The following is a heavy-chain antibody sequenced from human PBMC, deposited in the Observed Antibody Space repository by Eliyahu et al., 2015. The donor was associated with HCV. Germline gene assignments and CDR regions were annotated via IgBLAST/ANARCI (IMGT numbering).Heavy chain of an antibody. CDR3: ARVVPAAIGYYYGMDV. V-gene: IGHV1-8*01. CDR1: GYTFTSYD. D-gene: IGHD2-2*02. CDR2: MNPNSGNT. Sequence: QVQLVQSGAEVKKPGASVKVSCKASGYTFTSYDINWVRQATGQGLEWMGWMNPNSGNTGYAQKXQGRVTMTRNTSISTAYMELSSLRSEDTAVYYCARVVPAAIGYYYGMDVWGQGTTVTVSS. J-gene: IGHJ6*02.